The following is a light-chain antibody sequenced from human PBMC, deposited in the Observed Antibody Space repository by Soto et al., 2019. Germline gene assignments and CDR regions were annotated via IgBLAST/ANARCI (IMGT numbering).Light chain of an antibody. V-gene: IGKV3-20*01. Sequence: EIVMTQSPGPLSLSPGERATLSCRASQSVSSSFLAWYQQKPGQAPRLLIYGASSRATGIPARFSGSGSGKDFTLTRSRLEPEDFAVYDCQQYDTSPFTFGPGTKVDIK. CDR3: QQYDTSPFT. CDR2: GAS. CDR1: QSVSSSF. J-gene: IGKJ3*01.